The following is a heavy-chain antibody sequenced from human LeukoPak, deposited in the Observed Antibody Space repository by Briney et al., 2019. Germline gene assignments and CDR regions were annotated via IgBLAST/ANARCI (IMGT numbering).Heavy chain of an antibody. J-gene: IGHJ4*02. D-gene: IGHD6-19*01. CDR1: GFTFSSYS. CDR2: ISSSSSYI. CDR3: ARGHSSGWYGDY. V-gene: IGHV3-21*01. Sequence: GGSLRLSCAASGFTFSSYSMNWVRQAPGKGLEWVSSISSSSSYIYYADSVKGRFTISRDNAKNSLYLQMNSLRAEVTAVYYCARGHSSGWYGDYWGQGTLVTVSS.